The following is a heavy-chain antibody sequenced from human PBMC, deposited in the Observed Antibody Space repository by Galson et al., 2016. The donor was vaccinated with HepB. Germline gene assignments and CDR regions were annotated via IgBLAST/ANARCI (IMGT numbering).Heavy chain of an antibody. J-gene: IGHJ4*02. CDR1: TFNFNTFV. CDR2: ISGNGGST. V-gene: IGHV3-23*01. CDR3: ATGDYLNYFDS. Sequence: SLRLSCAASTFNFNTFVLSWVRQAPGKGLQWVSTISGNGGSTYYADSVKGRFTISRDNSQNTMYLQMNRLGAENTAIYYCATGDYLNYFDSWGQGALVTVSS. D-gene: IGHD4-17*01.